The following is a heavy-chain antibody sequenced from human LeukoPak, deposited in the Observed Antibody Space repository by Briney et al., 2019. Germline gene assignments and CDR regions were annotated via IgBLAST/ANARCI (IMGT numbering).Heavy chain of an antibody. V-gene: IGHV4-39*01. J-gene: IGHJ4*02. CDR2: IYYSGST. Sequence: SETLSLTCTVSGGSISGTNYRWGWIRQPPGKGLEWIGSIYYSGSTYYNPSLKSRVTISVDTSKNQFSLKLSSVTAADTAVYYCARLLGSSSDYWGQGTLVTVSS. CDR3: ARLLGSSSDY. CDR1: GGSISGTNYR.